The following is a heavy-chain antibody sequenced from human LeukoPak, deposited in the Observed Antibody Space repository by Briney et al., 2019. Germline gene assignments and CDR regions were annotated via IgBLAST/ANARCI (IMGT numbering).Heavy chain of an antibody. D-gene: IGHD3-9*01. J-gene: IGHJ5*02. Sequence: GGSLRLSCAASGFTFSSYAMSWVRQAPGKGLEWVSTISGSGGSTYYADSVKGRFTISRDNSKNTVSLHMNSLRAEDTALYYCARDLDWGAFDAWGQGTLVTVSS. V-gene: IGHV3-23*01. CDR2: ISGSGGST. CDR1: GFTFSSYA. CDR3: ARDLDWGAFDA.